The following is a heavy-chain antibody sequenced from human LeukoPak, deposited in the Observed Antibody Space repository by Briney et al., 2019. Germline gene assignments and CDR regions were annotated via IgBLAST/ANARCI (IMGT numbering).Heavy chain of an antibody. D-gene: IGHD1-1*01. J-gene: IGHJ4*02. Sequence: ASVKVSCKASGYTFTSYDINWVRQATGQGLEWMGWMHPNSDDTGYAQKFQGRVTMTRNTSISTAYMELSSLRPEDTAVYYCARHFGTGDNFDYWGQGTLLIVSS. V-gene: IGHV1-8*02. CDR3: ARHFGTGDNFDY. CDR2: MHPNSDDT. CDR1: GYTFTSYD.